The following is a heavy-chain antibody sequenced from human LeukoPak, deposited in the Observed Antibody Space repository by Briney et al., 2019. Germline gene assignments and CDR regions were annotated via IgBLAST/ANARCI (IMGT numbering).Heavy chain of an antibody. V-gene: IGHV3-73*01. CDR1: GFAFSASA. D-gene: IGHD3-22*01. CDR3: TRQYYYDSGGSDY. CDR2: IKTNANSYAT. Sequence: GGSPRLSCAASGFAFSASAMHWVRQASGKGLEWVGRIKTNANSYATAYAASVKGRFTISRDDSKNTAFLQMNSLKTEDSAVYYCTRQYYYDSGGSDYWGQGTLVTVSS. J-gene: IGHJ4*02.